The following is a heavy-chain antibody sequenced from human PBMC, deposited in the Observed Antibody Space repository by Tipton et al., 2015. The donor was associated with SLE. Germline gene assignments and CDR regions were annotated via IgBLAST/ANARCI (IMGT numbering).Heavy chain of an antibody. V-gene: IGHV3-74*01. Sequence: SGFTFSSYAMHWVRQAPGKGLVWVSRINRDGSSTSYADSVKGRFTVSRDNAKNTLYLQMNSLRAEDTAVYYCARVKRVTMIVVVTYWYFDLWGRGTLVTVSS. CDR1: GFTFSSYA. D-gene: IGHD3-22*01. CDR3: ARVKRVTMIVVVTYWYFDL. J-gene: IGHJ2*01. CDR2: INRDGSST.